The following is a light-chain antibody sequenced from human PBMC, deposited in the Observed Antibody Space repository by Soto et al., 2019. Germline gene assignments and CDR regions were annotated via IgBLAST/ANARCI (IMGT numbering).Light chain of an antibody. J-gene: IGKJ4*01. CDR1: QDVDSNF. CDR2: GSS. V-gene: IGKV3-20*01. Sequence: PGERATLSCRASQDVDSNFLAWYQQRPGQAPRLLIYGSSRRATGIPDRFSGSGSGTDFTLTISRVGPEDIAVYFCHQYYSSITFGRGTKVEVK. CDR3: HQYYSSIT.